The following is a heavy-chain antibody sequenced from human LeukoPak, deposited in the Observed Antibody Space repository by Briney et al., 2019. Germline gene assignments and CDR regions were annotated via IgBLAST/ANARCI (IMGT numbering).Heavy chain of an antibody. D-gene: IGHD6-19*01. Sequence: SETLSLTCTVSGGSISSYYWSWIRQPPGKGLEWIGYIYYSGSTNYNPSLKSRVTISVDTSNNQFSLKLSSVTAADTAVYYCARDVGWGDFDYWGQGTLVTVSS. J-gene: IGHJ4*02. V-gene: IGHV4-59*01. CDR2: IYYSGST. CDR3: ARDVGWGDFDY. CDR1: GGSISSYY.